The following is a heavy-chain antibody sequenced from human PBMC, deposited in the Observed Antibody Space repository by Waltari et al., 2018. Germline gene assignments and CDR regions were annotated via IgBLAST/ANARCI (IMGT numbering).Heavy chain of an antibody. CDR1: GGSFSGYY. Sequence: QVQLQQWGAGLLKPSETLSLTCAVYGGSFSGYYWSWIRQPPGKGLVWIGESNHSGNTNYNPSLKRRVSISVDTSTNQFSLKLTSGTAADTAVYFCARLGVAAAVENGFDIWGQGTMVTVSS. J-gene: IGHJ3*02. V-gene: IGHV4-34*01. CDR3: ARLGVAAAVENGFDI. D-gene: IGHD6-13*01. CDR2: SNHSGNT.